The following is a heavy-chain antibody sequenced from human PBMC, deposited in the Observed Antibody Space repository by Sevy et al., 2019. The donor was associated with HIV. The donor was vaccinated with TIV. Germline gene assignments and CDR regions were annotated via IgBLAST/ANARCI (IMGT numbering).Heavy chain of an antibody. V-gene: IGHV3-23*01. Sequence: GGSLRLSCAAAGFIFNSHAMSWVRQAPGKGLEWVSTISGSGGYTYYTDSVKGRLTISRDNSKNTVDLQMNSLRAEDTAVYYCTNRGVVIITGFDYWGQGTLVTVSS. J-gene: IGHJ4*02. CDR3: TNRGVVIITGFDY. CDR2: ISGSGGYT. D-gene: IGHD1-20*01. CDR1: GFIFNSHA.